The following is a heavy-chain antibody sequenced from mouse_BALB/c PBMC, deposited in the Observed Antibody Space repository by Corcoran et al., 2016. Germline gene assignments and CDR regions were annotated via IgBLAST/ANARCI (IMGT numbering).Heavy chain of an antibody. Sequence: VQLQQSAPELVNPGASVKISCKASGSPFTDYNLHCVKQRHGKSLEWIVSIYPYNGGTGFNQKFKSKATLTVDNSSNTAYMELRSLTSEDSAVYYCTRGGNYWAVDYWGQGTSVTVSS. CDR2: IYPYNGGT. V-gene: IGHV1S29*02. J-gene: IGHJ4*01. CDR3: TRGGNYWAVDY. CDR1: GSPFTDYN. D-gene: IGHD2-1*01.